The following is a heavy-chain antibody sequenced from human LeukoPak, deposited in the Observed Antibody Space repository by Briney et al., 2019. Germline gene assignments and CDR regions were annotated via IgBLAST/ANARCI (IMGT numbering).Heavy chain of an antibody. CDR1: GFTFSSYA. V-gene: IGHV3-30*01. D-gene: IGHD5-24*01. J-gene: IGHJ4*01. CDR3: ARDRHSEMATILDY. Sequence: GRSLRLSCAATGFTFSSYAMHWVRQAPGKGLEKVEVISYDGSNKYYADSVKGRFTISRDNSKNTLYLQMNSLRAEDTAVYYCARDRHSEMATILDYWGHGTLVTVSS. CDR2: ISYDGSNK.